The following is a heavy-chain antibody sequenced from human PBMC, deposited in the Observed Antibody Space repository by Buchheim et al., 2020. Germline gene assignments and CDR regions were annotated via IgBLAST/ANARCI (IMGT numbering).Heavy chain of an antibody. CDR1: GYSFTSYW. D-gene: IGHD3-22*01. J-gene: IGHJ2*01. Sequence: EVPLVQSGAEVKKPGESLKISCKGSGYSFTSYWIGWVRQMPGKGLEWMGIIYPGDSETTYSPSFQGQVTISDDQSNRPAYLQWSSLKASDTAMYYCARPAYYYDSSGSPYWYFDLWGRGTL. CDR2: IYPGDSET. CDR3: ARPAYYYDSSGSPYWYFDL. V-gene: IGHV5-51*03.